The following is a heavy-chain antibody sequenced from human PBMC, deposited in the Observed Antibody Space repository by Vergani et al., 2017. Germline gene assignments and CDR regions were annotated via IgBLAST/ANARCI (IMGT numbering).Heavy chain of an antibody. Sequence: EVQLVESGGGLVQPGRSLRLSCAASGFTFDDYAMHWVRQAPGKGLEWVAFIGSSGPYINYADSVKGRFIISRDKTKNSLFLQLRSLRAEDAAVYYCARDCTSGGCPDNYGMDVWGQGATVTVSS. CDR1: GFTFDDYA. CDR3: ARDCTSGGCPDNYGMDV. J-gene: IGHJ6*02. CDR2: IGSSGPYI. V-gene: IGHV3-21*06. D-gene: IGHD2-8*01.